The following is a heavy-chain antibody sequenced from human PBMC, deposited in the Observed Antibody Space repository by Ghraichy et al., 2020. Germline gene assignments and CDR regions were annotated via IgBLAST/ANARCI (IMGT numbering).Heavy chain of an antibody. Sequence: GGSLRLSCTASGFTVSSNYMSWVRQAPGKGLEWVSIIYSGGNTYYADSVEGRFTISRDNSKNTLYLHMSSLRAEDTAVYYCARGPCSSNWGWNEYWGQGTLVTVSS. D-gene: IGHD6-13*01. J-gene: IGHJ4*02. CDR3: ARGPCSSNWGWNEY. CDR2: IYSGGNT. V-gene: IGHV3-53*01. CDR1: GFTVSSNY.